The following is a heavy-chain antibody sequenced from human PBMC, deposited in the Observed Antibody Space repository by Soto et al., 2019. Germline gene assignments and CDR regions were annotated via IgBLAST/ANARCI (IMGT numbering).Heavy chain of an antibody. CDR2: IDPRDSYS. J-gene: IGHJ6*02. V-gene: IGHV5-10-1*01. D-gene: IGHD2-8*01. Sequence: PGESLKISCQASGYTFSAFWITWVRQMPGKGLERMATIDPRDSYSNYSLSFQGHVTISADKSIGSAYLHWSTLEASDTAIYYCARLSTGFCTKPTCQQYFGMDVWGQGSTVTVSS. CDR3: ARLSTGFCTKPTCQQYFGMDV. CDR1: GYTFSAFW.